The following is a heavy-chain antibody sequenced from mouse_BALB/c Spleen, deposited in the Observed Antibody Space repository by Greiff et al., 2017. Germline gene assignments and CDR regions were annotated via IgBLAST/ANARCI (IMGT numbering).Heavy chain of an antibody. Sequence: QVQLKQSGPELVKPGASVRISCKASGYTFTSYYIHWVKQRPGQGLEWIGWIYPGNVNTKYNEKFKGKATLTADKSSSTAYMQLSSLTSEDSAVYFCARGATTGWFAYWGQGTLVTVSA. D-gene: IGHD1-1*01. CDR2: IYPGNVNT. V-gene: IGHV1S56*01. CDR1: GYTFTSYY. J-gene: IGHJ3*01. CDR3: ARGATTGWFAY.